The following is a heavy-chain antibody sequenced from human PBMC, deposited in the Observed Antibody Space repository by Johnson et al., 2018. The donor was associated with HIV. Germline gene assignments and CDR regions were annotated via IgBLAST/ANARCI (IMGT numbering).Heavy chain of an antibody. V-gene: IGHV3-7*02. J-gene: IGHJ3*02. Sequence: VQLVESGGGLVQPGGSLILSCAASGFTFSSYWMSWVRQAPGKGLEWVANIKQDGSEKYYVDSVKGRFTISRDNAKNTLYLQMNSLRAEDTAVYYCTRATYSNSKAHAFDIWGQGTMVTVSS. CDR2: IKQDGSEK. CDR1: GFTFSSYW. CDR3: TRATYSNSKAHAFDI. D-gene: IGHD6-6*01.